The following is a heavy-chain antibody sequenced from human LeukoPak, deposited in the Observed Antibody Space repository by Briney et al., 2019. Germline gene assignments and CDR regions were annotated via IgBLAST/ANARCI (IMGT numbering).Heavy chain of an antibody. Sequence: SETLSLTCTVSGGSISSSSYSWGWIRQPPGKGLEWIGSIYYSGSTYYNPSLKSRVTISVDTSKNQFSLKLSSVTAADTAVYYCARTIAGGYCSGGSCFYDYWGRGTLVTVSS. J-gene: IGHJ4*02. V-gene: IGHV4-39*01. D-gene: IGHD2-15*01. CDR2: IYYSGST. CDR1: GGSISSSSYS. CDR3: ARTIAGGYCSGGSCFYDY.